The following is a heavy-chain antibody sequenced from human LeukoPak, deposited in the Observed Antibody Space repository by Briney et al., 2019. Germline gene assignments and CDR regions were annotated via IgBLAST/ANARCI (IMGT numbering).Heavy chain of an antibody. CDR1: GGSISSYY. J-gene: IGHJ4*02. CDR3: AARPNLFGGYGLDY. Sequence: PSETLSLTCTVSGGSISSYYWSWIRQPPGKGLEWIGYIYYSGSTNYNPSLKSRVTISVDTSKNQFSLKLSSVTAADTAAYYCAARPNLFGGYGLDYWGQGTLVTVSS. CDR2: IYYSGST. D-gene: IGHD2-15*01. V-gene: IGHV4-59*01.